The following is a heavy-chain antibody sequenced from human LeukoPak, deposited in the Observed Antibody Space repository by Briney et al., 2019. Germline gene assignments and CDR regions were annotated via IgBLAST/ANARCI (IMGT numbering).Heavy chain of an antibody. CDR2: IYNSGST. Sequence: SETLSLTCTVSGGSISSGSYYWSWIRQPAGRGREWIWRIYNSGSTNYNPSLASRVTLSVDTSKIQCSLKLSSVTAADTAVYYCARVSVVVPAAMVDVWGKGTTVTVSS. D-gene: IGHD2-2*01. V-gene: IGHV4-61*02. CDR1: GGSISSGSYY. J-gene: IGHJ6*04. CDR3: ARVSVVVPAAMVDV.